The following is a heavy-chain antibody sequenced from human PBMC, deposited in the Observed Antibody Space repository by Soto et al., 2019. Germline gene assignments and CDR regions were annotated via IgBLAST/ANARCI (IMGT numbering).Heavy chain of an antibody. CDR2: IGTAGDT. D-gene: IGHD6-19*01. J-gene: IGHJ4*02. CDR1: GFTFSSYD. CDR3: ARVKSSGLGGEWEFDY. V-gene: IGHV3-13*01. Sequence: PGGSLRLSCAASGFTFSSYDMHWVRQATGKGLEWVSAIGTAGDTYYPGSVKGRFTISRENAKNSLYLQMNSLRAGDTAVYYCARVKSSGLGGEWEFDYWGQGTLVTVSS.